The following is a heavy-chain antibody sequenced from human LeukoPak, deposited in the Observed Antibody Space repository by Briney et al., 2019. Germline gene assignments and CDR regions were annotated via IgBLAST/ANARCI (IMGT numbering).Heavy chain of an antibody. J-gene: IGHJ4*02. V-gene: IGHV3-21*01. CDR3: AREVEGPYSSSWYEGGDY. CDR2: ISSSSSYI. Sequence: GGSLRLSCAASGFTFSSYSMNWVRQAPGKGLEWVSSISSSSSYIYYADSVKGRFTISRDNAKNSLYLQMNSLRAEVTAVYYCAREVEGPYSSSWYEGGDYWGQGTLVTVSS. D-gene: IGHD6-13*01. CDR1: GFTFSSYS.